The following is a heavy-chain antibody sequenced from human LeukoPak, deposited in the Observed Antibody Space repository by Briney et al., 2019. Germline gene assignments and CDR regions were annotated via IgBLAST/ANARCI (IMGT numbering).Heavy chain of an antibody. D-gene: IGHD3-3*01. CDR1: GFTFSSYS. V-gene: IGHV3-21*01. J-gene: IGHJ5*02. Sequence: GGSLRLSCAASGFTFSSYSMNWVRQAPGKGLEWVSSISSSSSYIYYADSVKGRFTISRDNAKNSLYLQMNSLRAEDTAVYYCARSPHYDFWGGYFLPPNDNWFDPWGQGTLVTVSS. CDR3: ARSPHYDFWGGYFLPPNDNWFDP. CDR2: ISSSSSYI.